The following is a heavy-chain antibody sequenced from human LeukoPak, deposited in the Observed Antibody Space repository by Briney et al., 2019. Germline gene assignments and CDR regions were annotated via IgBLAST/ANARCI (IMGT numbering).Heavy chain of an antibody. CDR3: AKDARSFDWLFDH. Sequence: GGSLRLSCVASGFAFSTYGMHWVRQAPGKGLEWVAYVRSDGSHDSYADSVTGRFTISRDNSKNTLSLQMNSLRAEDTSMYYCAKDARSFDWLFDHWGQGILVTVSS. J-gene: IGHJ4*02. V-gene: IGHV3-30*02. CDR1: GFAFSTYG. CDR2: VRSDGSHD. D-gene: IGHD3-9*01.